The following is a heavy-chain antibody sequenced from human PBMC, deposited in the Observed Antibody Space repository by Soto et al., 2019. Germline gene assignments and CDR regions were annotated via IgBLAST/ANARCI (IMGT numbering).Heavy chain of an antibody. V-gene: IGHV4-59*08. D-gene: IGHD6-13*01. CDR2: IYYSGST. CDR3: ARHREQQLGLIDY. Sequence: SETLSLTCTVSGGSISSYYWSWIRQPPGKGLEWIGYIYYSGSTNYNPSLKSRVTISVDTSKNQFSLKLSSVTAADTAVYYCARHREQQLGLIDYWGQGTLVTVSS. CDR1: GGSISSYY. J-gene: IGHJ4*02.